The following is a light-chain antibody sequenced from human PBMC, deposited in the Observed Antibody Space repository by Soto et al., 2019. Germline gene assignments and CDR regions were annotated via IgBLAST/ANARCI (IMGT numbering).Light chain of an antibody. Sequence: DIQMTQSPSSLSASVGDIVTITCRAIQGIANHLAWYQQKPGKAPNLLIYAASTLQSGVPSRFSGSGFGTDFTLPISSLQPEDVANYYCHKYKSAPYTFGPGNKGDI. CDR1: QGIANH. CDR2: AAS. V-gene: IGKV1-27*01. J-gene: IGKJ3*01. CDR3: HKYKSAPYT.